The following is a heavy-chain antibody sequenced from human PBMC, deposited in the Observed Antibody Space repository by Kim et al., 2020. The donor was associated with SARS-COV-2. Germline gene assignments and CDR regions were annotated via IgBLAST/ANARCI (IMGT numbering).Heavy chain of an antibody. D-gene: IGHD2-15*01. CDR3: ATPYCSGGSCYFDY. J-gene: IGHJ4*02. Sequence: DSVRGEFTTTRDNSKNTLFLQMNSAVAEDTAVYYCATPYCSGGSCYFDYWGQGTLVTVSS. V-gene: IGHV3-30*03.